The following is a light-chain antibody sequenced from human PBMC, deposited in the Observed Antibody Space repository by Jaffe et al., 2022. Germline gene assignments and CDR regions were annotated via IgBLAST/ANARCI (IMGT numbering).Light chain of an antibody. V-gene: IGLV2-23*01. CDR2: EGS. Sequence: QSALTQPASVSGSPGQSITISCTGTSSDVGSYNLVSWYQQHPGKAPKLMIYEGSKRPSGVSNRFSGSKSGNTASLTISGLQAEDEADYYCCSYAGSSCWVFGGGTKLTVL. CDR1: SSDVGSYNL. J-gene: IGLJ3*02. CDR3: CSYAGSSCWV.